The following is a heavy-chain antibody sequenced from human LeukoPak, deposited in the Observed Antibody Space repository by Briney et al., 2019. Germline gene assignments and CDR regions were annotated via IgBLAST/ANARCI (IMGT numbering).Heavy chain of an antibody. CDR2: INHDGNVN. CDR3: AGWYYYDSSDAFDI. Sequence: PGGSLRLSCAASGFTFSSYWMNWARQAPGKGLEWVSSINHDGNVNYYVDSVKGPFTISTDNAKNSLYLQMNSLRAEDTAVYYCAGWYYYDSSDAFDIWGQGTMVTVSS. D-gene: IGHD3-22*01. V-gene: IGHV3-7*01. CDR1: GFTFSSYW. J-gene: IGHJ3*02.